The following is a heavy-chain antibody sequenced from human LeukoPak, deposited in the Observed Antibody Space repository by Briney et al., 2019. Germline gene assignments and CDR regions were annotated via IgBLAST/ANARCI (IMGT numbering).Heavy chain of an antibody. CDR2: INPNTGGT. D-gene: IGHD5-18*01. J-gene: IGHJ5*02. Sequence: ASVKVSCKASGYTFSGYYIHWVRQAPGQGLEWMGWINPNTGGTKYAQRFQDRVTMTRDTSISTAYMELSSLRSEDTAVYYCARVDTAMVLDWSGAGWFDPWGQGTLVTVSS. V-gene: IGHV1-2*02. CDR3: ARVDTAMVLDWSGAGWFDP. CDR1: GYTFSGYY.